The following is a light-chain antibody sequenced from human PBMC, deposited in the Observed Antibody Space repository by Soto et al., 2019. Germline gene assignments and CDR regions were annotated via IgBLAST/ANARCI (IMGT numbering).Light chain of an antibody. CDR1: QGISSY. Sequence: AIRMTQSPSSLSASTGDRVTITCRASQGISSYLAWYQQKPGKAPKLLIYAASTLQSGVPSRFSGSGSGTDFTLTICCLQSEDFATYYCQQYYSYRTFGQGTKVEIK. J-gene: IGKJ1*01. CDR2: AAS. CDR3: QQYYSYRT. V-gene: IGKV1-8*01.